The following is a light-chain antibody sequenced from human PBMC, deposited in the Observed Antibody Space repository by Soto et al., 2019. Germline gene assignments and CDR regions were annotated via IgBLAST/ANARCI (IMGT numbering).Light chain of an antibody. J-gene: IGLJ1*01. CDR2: EVT. Sequence: QSVLTQPASVSGSPGQSITISCTGTNSDIGTYNFVSWYQRPPGKAPKLLIYEVTNRPSGVSSRFSGSKSGSTASLTISGLQAEDEGDSYCTSYTTDTALVFGTGTKLTVL. CDR1: NSDIGTYNF. CDR3: TSYTTDTALV. V-gene: IGLV2-14*01.